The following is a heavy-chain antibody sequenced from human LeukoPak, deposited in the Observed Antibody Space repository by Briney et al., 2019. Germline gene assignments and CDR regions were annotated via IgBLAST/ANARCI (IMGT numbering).Heavy chain of an antibody. V-gene: IGHV3-30*18. J-gene: IGHJ4*02. CDR2: ISYDGSNK. CDR1: GFTFSSYS. Sequence: PGGSLRLSCAAFGFTFSSYSMHWVRQAPGKGPEWVAVISYDGSNKYYADSVKGRFTISRDNSKNTLYLQMNSLSAEDTAVYSCAKPRIAYSYGPNYFDSWGQGTLVTVSS. CDR3: AKPRIAYSYGPNYFDS. D-gene: IGHD5-18*01.